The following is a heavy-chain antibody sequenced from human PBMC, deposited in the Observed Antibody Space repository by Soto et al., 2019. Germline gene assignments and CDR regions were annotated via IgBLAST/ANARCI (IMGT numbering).Heavy chain of an antibody. Sequence: AKILSPPGAVSGATICSSCWWRCVRQPPGKGLEWVGEIFDSGSTNYNPSLKSRVTISADKSKNKVSRNLSSVNASEKDVDYCTREMAHGDLQNWGKGTLVTVSS. CDR1: GATICSSCW. D-gene: IGHD3-10*01. V-gene: IGHV4-4*02. CDR2: IFDSGST. CDR3: TREMAHGDLQN. J-gene: IGHJ1*01.